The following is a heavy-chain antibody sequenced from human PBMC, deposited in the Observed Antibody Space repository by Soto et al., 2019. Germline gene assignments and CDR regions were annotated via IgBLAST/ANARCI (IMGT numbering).Heavy chain of an antibody. J-gene: IGHJ5*02. CDR1: GGSISSYY. CDR3: ARDPPPSARGCVQP. CDR2: IYTSGST. V-gene: IGHV4-4*07. D-gene: IGHD6-6*01. Sequence: SETLSLTCTVSGGSISSYYWSWIPQPAGKGLEWIGRIYTSGSTNYTPSLNSRVTMSVDTSNNQFSLQLSSVTAADTAVYYCARDPPPSARGCVQPWGQGTMASV.